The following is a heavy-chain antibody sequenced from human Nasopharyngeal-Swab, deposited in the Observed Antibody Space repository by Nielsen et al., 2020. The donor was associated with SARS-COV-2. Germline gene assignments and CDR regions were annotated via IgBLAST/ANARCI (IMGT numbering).Heavy chain of an antibody. D-gene: IGHD3-3*01. J-gene: IGHJ6*02. CDR3: ANSDFWSGYYKPHYYYYGMDV. CDR2: ISYDGGNK. Sequence: VRQAPGKGLEWVAVISYDGGNKYYADSVKGRFTISRDNSKNTLYLQMNSLRAEDTAVYYCANSDFWSGYYKPHYYYYGMDVWGQGTTVTVSS. V-gene: IGHV3-30*18.